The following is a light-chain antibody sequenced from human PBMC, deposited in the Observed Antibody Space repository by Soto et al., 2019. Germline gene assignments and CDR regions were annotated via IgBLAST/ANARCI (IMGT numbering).Light chain of an antibody. V-gene: IGKV3-11*01. CDR2: DAS. CDR1: QSVDNY. J-gene: IGKJ1*01. Sequence: EIVLTQSPATLSLSPGGRATLSCRASQSVDNYLAWYQQKPGQAPRLLIYDASNRATGIPARFSGSGSETDLTLTISSLEPEDFAVYYCQQRRNWPLTFGQGTKVEIK. CDR3: QQRRNWPLT.